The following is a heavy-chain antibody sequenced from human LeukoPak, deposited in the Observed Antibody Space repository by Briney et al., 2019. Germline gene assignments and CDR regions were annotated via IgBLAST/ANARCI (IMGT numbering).Heavy chain of an antibody. Sequence: SETLSLTCAVYGGSFSGYYWSWIRQPPGKGLEWIGEINHSGSTNYNPSLESRVTISVDTSKNQFSLKLSSVTAADTAVYYCVRGRMDYYGSGSSKRQFDYWGQGTLVTVSS. CDR2: INHSGST. CDR1: GGSFSGYY. J-gene: IGHJ4*02. CDR3: VRGRMDYYGSGSSKRQFDY. V-gene: IGHV4-34*01. D-gene: IGHD3-10*01.